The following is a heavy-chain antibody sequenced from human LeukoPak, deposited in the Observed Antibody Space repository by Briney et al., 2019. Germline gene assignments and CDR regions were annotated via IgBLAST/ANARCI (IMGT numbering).Heavy chain of an antibody. J-gene: IGHJ6*02. V-gene: IGHV1-2*02. CDR1: GYTFTGYY. D-gene: IGHD2-15*01. CDR3: ARDRQCSGGSCYYYYYYGMDV. CDR2: INPNSGGT. Sequence: GASVKVSCKASGYTFTGYYMHWVRQAPGQGLEWMGWINPNSGGTNYAQKVQGRVTMTRDTSISTAYMELSRLRSDDTAVYYCARDRQCSGGSCYYYYYYGMDVWGQGTTVTVSS.